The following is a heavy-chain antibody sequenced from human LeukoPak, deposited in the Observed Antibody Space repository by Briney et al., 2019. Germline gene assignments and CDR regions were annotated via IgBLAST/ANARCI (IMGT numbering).Heavy chain of an antibody. CDR1: GGSISSYY. Sequence: SETLSLTCTVSGGSISSYYWSWIRQPAGKGLEWIGRIYTSGSTNYNPSLKSRATMSVDTSKNQFSLKLSSVTAADTAVYYCARVSNYGDYVVLFYYYYGMDVWGQGTTVTVSS. D-gene: IGHD4-17*01. CDR2: IYTSGST. CDR3: ARVSNYGDYVVLFYYYYGMDV. J-gene: IGHJ6*02. V-gene: IGHV4-4*07.